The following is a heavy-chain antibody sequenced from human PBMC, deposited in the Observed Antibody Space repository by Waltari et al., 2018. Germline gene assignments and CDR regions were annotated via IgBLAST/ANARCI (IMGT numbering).Heavy chain of an antibody. CDR1: GGTFSSYA. V-gene: IGHV1-69*01. J-gene: IGHJ4*02. D-gene: IGHD3-22*01. CDR3: ARVVGDSSGYQLDYFDY. CDR2: IIPIFGTA. Sequence: QVQLVQSGAEVKKPGSSVKVSCKASGGTFSSYAISWVRQAPGQGLEWMGGIIPIFGTANYAPKFQGRVTSTADESTSTAYMELSSLRSEDTAVYYCARVVGDSSGYQLDYFDYWGQGTLVTVSS.